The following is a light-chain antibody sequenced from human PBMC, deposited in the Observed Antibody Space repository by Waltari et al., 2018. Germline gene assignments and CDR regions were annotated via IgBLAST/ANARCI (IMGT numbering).Light chain of an antibody. CDR1: SSYVGGYNP. J-gene: IGLJ3*02. Sequence: QSALTHPASVSGSPGPSVPIPFPGTSSYVGGYNPVSWYQQHPGKAPKLMIYEGSKRPSGVSNRFSGSKSGNTASLTISGLQAEDEADYYCCSYAGSRVFGGGTKLTVL. CDR3: CSYAGSRV. V-gene: IGLV2-23*01. CDR2: EGS.